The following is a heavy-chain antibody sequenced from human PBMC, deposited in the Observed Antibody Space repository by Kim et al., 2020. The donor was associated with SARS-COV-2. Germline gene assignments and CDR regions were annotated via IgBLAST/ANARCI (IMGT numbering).Heavy chain of an antibody. D-gene: IGHD3-22*01. Sequence: GGSLRLSCSASGFTFSSYAMHWVRQAPGKGLEYVSAISSNGGSTYYADSVKGRFTISRDNSKNTLYLQMSSLRAEDTAVYYCVKDYRFQVVAPEGVDYWGQGNLVTVSS. CDR1: GFTFSSYA. V-gene: IGHV3-64D*06. J-gene: IGHJ4*02. CDR2: ISSNGGST. CDR3: VKDYRFQVVAPEGVDY.